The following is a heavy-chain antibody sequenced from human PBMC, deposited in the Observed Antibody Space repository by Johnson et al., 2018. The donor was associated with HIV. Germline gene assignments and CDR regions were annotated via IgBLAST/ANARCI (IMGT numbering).Heavy chain of an antibody. V-gene: IGHV3-38-3*01. CDR1: GFTVSSNE. CDR2: ISGGST. D-gene: IGHD4-17*01. CDR3: ASGGGYGLRESDAFEV. J-gene: IGHJ3*01. Sequence: VQLVESRGVLVQPGGSLRLSCAASGFTVSSNEMSWVRQAPGKGLEWVSSISGGSTYYADSRKGRFTISRDNSKNTLYLQMNSLRAEDTAVYYCASGGGYGLRESDAFEVWGQGTVVTVSS.